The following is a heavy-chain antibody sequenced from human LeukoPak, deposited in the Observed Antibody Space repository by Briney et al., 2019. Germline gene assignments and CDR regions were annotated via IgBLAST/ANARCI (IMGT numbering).Heavy chain of an antibody. CDR3: AKGSGTFDY. V-gene: IGHV3-43*02. CDR2: ISADGGST. D-gene: IGHD1-1*01. Sequence: GGSLRLSCVASGLNFDDSAMHWVRQAPGKGLEWVSLISADGGSTFSADSVKGRFSISRDNSKNSLYLQMNSVRSEDTAMYYCAKGSGTFDYWGQGTLVAVSS. J-gene: IGHJ4*02. CDR1: GLNFDDSA.